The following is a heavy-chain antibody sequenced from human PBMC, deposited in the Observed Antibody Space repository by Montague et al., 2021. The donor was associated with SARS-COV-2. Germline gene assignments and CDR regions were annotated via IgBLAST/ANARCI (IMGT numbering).Heavy chain of an antibody. CDR1: GGSFSSSSYY. J-gene: IGHJ2*01. V-gene: IGHV4-31*03. CDR3: ARSPEPMIILIITSLNWYFDL. CDR2: IYYSGST. D-gene: IGHD3-22*01. Sequence: TLSLTCSVSGGSFSSSSYYWGWIRQHPGKGLEWIGYIYYSGSTYYNPSLKSRVTISVDTSKNQFSLKMSSVTAADTAVYYCARSPEPMIILIITSLNWYFDLWGRGTLVTVSS.